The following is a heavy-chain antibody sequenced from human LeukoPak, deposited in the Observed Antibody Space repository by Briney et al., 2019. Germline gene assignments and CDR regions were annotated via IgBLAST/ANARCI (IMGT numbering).Heavy chain of an antibody. CDR3: SGTEYSSSCFYY. CDR1: GGSISSYY. D-gene: IGHD6-13*01. V-gene: IGHV4-59*01. Sequence: SETLSLTCTVSGGSISSYYWSWIRQPPGKGLEWIGYIYYSGSTNYNPSLKSRVTISVDTSKNQFSLKLSSVTAADTAVYYCSGTEYSSSCFYYWGQGTLVTVSS. CDR2: IYYSGST. J-gene: IGHJ4*02.